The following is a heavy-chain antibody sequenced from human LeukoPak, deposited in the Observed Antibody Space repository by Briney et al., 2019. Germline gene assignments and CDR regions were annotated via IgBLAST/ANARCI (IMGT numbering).Heavy chain of an antibody. CDR3: ARDSGGSYYYYYMDV. J-gene: IGHJ6*03. CDR1: GFTFSSYP. CDR2: VSYDGSNK. Sequence: DPGGSLRLSCAASGFTFSSYPMHWVRQAPGKGLEWVTVVSYDGSNKYYADSVKGRFTISRDNSKNTLYLQMNSLRAEDTAVYYCARDSGGSYYYYYMDVWGKGTMVTVSS. V-gene: IGHV3-30*01. D-gene: IGHD6-25*01.